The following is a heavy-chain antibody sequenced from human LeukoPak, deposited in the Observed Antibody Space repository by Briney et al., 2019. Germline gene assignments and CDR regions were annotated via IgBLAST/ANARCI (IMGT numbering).Heavy chain of an antibody. CDR2: INPNSGGT. Sequence: ASVKVSRKASGYTFTGYYMHWVRQAPGQGLEWMGWINPNSGGTNYAQKFQGRVTMTGDTSISTAYMELSRLRSDDTAVYYCARDRHSSSHAFDIWGQGTMVTVSS. CDR1: GYTFTGYY. J-gene: IGHJ3*02. V-gene: IGHV1-2*02. D-gene: IGHD6-13*01. CDR3: ARDRHSSSHAFDI.